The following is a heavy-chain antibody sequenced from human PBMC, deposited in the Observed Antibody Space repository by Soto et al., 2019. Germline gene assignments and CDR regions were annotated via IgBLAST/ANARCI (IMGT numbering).Heavy chain of an antibody. CDR3: ARDPAGYSYAETFDY. D-gene: IGHD5-18*01. CDR1: GYTFTSYG. V-gene: IGHV1-18*01. Sequence: ASVKVSCKASGYTFTSYGISWVRQAPGQGLEWMGWISAYNGNTNYAQKLQGRVTMTTDTSTSTAYMELRSLRSDDTAVYYCARDPAGYSYAETFDYWGQGTLVTVSS. J-gene: IGHJ4*02. CDR2: ISAYNGNT.